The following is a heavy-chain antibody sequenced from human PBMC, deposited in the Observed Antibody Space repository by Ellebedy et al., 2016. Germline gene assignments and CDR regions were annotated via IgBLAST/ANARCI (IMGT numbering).Heavy chain of an antibody. CDR3: ARDLDGGKTTHDAFDI. CDR1: GYTFTSYY. D-gene: IGHD4-23*01. V-gene: IGHV1-46*01. CDR2: INPSGGST. Sequence: ASVKVSCKASGYTFTSYYMHWVRQAPGQGLEWMGIINPSGGSTSYAQKFQGRVTMTRDTSTSTVYMELSSLRSEDTAVYYCARDLDGGKTTHDAFDIWGQGTMVTVSS. J-gene: IGHJ3*02.